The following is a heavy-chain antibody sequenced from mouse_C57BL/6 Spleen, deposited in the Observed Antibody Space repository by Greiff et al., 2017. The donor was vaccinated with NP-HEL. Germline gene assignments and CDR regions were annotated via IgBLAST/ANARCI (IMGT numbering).Heavy chain of an antibody. D-gene: IGHD2-12*01. CDR3: GNDRFAY. CDR2: IYPRSGNT. J-gene: IGHJ3*01. Sequence: QVQLKQSGAELARPGASVKLSCKASGYTFTSYGISWVKQRTGQGLEWIGEIYPRSGNTYYNEKFKGKATLTADKSSSTAYMELRSLTSEDSAVYFCGNDRFAYWGQGTLVTVSA. CDR1: GYTFTSYG. V-gene: IGHV1-81*01.